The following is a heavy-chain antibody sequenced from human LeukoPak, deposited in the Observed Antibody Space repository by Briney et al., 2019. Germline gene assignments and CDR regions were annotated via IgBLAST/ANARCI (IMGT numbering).Heavy chain of an antibody. CDR3: ARGLDYGDYFDY. V-gene: IGHV3-53*01. D-gene: IGHD4-17*01. Sequence: GGSLRLSCAASGFTVSSNYMSWVRQAPGKGLEWVSLFYSVGSTYYADSVKGRFTISRDNSKNTLYLQMNSLRAEDTAVYYCARGLDYGDYFDYWGQETLVTVSS. CDR1: GFTVSSNY. J-gene: IGHJ4*02. CDR2: FYSVGST.